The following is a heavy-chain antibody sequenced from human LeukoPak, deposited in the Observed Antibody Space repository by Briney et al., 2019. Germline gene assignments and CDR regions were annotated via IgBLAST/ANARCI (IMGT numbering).Heavy chain of an antibody. V-gene: IGHV1-2*06. J-gene: IGHJ4*02. CDR3: ARESISGTSFDY. CDR1: GYTFTGYY. CDR2: INPNSGGT. Sequence: ASVKVSXKASGYTFTGYYMHWVRQAPGQGLEWMGRINPNSGGTNYAQKFQGRVTMTRDTSISTAYMELSRLRYDDTAVYYCARESISGTSFDYWGQGTLVTVSS. D-gene: IGHD1-20*01.